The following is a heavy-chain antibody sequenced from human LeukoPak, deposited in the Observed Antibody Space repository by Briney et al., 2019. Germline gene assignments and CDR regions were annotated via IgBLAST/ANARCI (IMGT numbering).Heavy chain of an antibody. CDR1: GYSISSGYF. D-gene: IGHD1-26*01. J-gene: IGHJ5*02. CDR2: IYHSGST. V-gene: IGHV4-38-2*02. Sequence: SETLSLTCTVSGYSISSGYFWGWIRQPPGKGLEWIGTIYHSGSTYYNASLESRVTISVDTSKNQFSLKLSSVTAADTAVYYCARDLGSYWYNWFDPWGQGTLVTVSS. CDR3: ARDLGSYWYNWFDP.